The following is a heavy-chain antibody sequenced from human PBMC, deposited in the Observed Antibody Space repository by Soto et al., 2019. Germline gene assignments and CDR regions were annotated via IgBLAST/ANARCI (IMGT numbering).Heavy chain of an antibody. V-gene: IGHV4-38-2*01. CDR1: GYSISSGYY. J-gene: IGHJ4*02. D-gene: IGHD1-7*01. CDR2: IYHSGST. CDR3: SRSGDLYNWNSGY. Sequence: SETLSLTCAVSGYSISSGYYWGWIRQPPGKGLEWIGSIYHSGSTYYNPSLKSRVTISVDTSKNQFSLKLSSVTAADTAVYYCSRSGDLYNWNSGYWGQGPLVTVSS.